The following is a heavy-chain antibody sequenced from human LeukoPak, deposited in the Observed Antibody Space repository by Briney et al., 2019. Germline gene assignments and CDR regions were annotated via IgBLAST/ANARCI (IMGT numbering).Heavy chain of an antibody. V-gene: IGHV3-30*18. J-gene: IGHJ4*02. Sequence: GGSLRLSCAASGFTFSSYGMHWVRQAPGKGLEWVAVISYDGSNKYYADSVKGRFTISRDNSKNTLYLQMNSLRAEDTAVYYCAKDLSVRDRSEFDYWGQGTLVTVSS. CDR2: ISYDGSNK. D-gene: IGHD1-14*01. CDR3: AKDLSVRDRSEFDY. CDR1: GFTFSSYG.